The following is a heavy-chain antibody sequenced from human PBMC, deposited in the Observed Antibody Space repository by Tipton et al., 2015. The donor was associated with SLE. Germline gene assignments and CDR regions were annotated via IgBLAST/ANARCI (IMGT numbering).Heavy chain of an antibody. J-gene: IGHJ3*02. CDR1: GFTFSSYW. D-gene: IGHD1-14*01. CDR2: INSDGSST. V-gene: IGHV3-74*01. CDR3: AREDWEGTAFDI. Sequence: SLRLSCAASGFTFSSYWMHCVRQAPGKGLVWVSRINSDGSSTSYADSVKGRFTISRDNAKNTLYLQMNSLRAEDTAVYYCAREDWEGTAFDIWGQGTMVTVSS.